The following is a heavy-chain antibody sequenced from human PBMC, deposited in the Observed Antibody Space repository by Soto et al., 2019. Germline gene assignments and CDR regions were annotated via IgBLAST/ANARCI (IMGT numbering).Heavy chain of an antibody. Sequence: GGSLRLSCAASGFTFTRYSMNWVRQAPGKGLEWVSSISSTTNYIYYGDSMKGRFTISRDNAKNSLYLEMNSLRAEDTAVYCCARESEDLTSNFDYWGQGTLVTVSS. V-gene: IGHV3-21*06. CDR1: GFTFTRYS. J-gene: IGHJ4*02. CDR2: ISSTTNYI. CDR3: ARESEDLTSNFDY.